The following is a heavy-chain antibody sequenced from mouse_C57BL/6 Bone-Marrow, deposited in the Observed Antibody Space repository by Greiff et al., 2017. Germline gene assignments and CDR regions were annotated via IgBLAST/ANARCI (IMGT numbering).Heavy chain of an antibody. J-gene: IGHJ1*03. CDR3: ARRDYGNYYWYFDV. V-gene: IGHV1-55*01. CDR2: IYPGSGST. D-gene: IGHD2-1*01. CDR1: GYTFTSYW. Sequence: QVQLKQPGAELAKPGASVKMSCKASGYTFTSYWITWVKQRPGQGLEWIGDIYPGSGSTNYNEKFKSKATLTVDTSSSTAYMQLSSLTSEDSAVYYCARRDYGNYYWYFDVWGTGTTVTVSS.